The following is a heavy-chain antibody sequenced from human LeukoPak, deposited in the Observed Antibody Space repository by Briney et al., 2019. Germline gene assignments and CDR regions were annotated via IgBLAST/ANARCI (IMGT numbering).Heavy chain of an antibody. CDR3: ARVDSSGWLIYGMDV. D-gene: IGHD6-19*01. V-gene: IGHV3-30-3*01. CDR2: ISCDGGNK. Sequence: ERSLRLSCAASGFTFTSYAFHWVRQAPGKGLEWVAAISCDGGNKLYADSVKGRFTIFRDNSKNTVYLQMTSLRAEDTAVFFCARVDSSGWLIYGMDVWGQGTTVIVSS. CDR1: GFTFTSYA. J-gene: IGHJ6*02.